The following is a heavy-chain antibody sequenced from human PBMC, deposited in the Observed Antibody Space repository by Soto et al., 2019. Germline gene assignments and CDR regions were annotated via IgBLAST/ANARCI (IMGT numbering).Heavy chain of an antibody. D-gene: IGHD3-22*01. V-gene: IGHV1-8*01. CDR2: MNPNSGNT. CDR3: ARETYNSGESAFDI. Sequence: QVQLMQSGAEVKKPGASVKVSCKASRYPFTSYDIHWVRQATGQGLEWMGWMNPNSGNTAFAQKFQDRVTMTRNTSTRIAYRELSSLRSEDTAVYYCARETYNSGESAFDIWGQGTMVTVSS. CDR1: RYPFTSYD. J-gene: IGHJ3*02.